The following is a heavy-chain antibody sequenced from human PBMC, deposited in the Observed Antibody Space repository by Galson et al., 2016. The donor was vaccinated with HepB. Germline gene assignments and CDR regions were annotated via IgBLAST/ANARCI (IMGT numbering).Heavy chain of an antibody. CDR3: ARRAGSGSYFDY. V-gene: IGHV4-59*01. D-gene: IGHD1-26*01. Sequence: SETLSLTCIVSGASMNSNFWTWIRQPPGKGLEWIGDIYFRGSTNYTPSLKSRVTVSIDTSKNHFSLRLSSLTAADTASYYCARRAGSGSYFDYWGQGSLVTVSS. CDR2: IYFRGST. J-gene: IGHJ4*02. CDR1: GASMNSNF.